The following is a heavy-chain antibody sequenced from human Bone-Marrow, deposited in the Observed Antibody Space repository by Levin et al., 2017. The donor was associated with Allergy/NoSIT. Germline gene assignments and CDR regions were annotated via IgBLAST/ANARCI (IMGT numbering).Heavy chain of an antibody. Sequence: PGGSLRLSCAASGFTFSSFAMSWVRQAPGKGLEWVSAISSSSGSTYYADSVKGRFTISRDTSKPTLYLQMNSLRAEDTAIYYCAKEAQSIRAHYVHWGQGTLVTVSS. CDR1: GFTFSSFA. J-gene: IGHJ4*02. CDR2: ISSSSGST. V-gene: IGHV3-23*01. CDR3: AKEAQSIRAHYVH. D-gene: IGHD2-2*02.